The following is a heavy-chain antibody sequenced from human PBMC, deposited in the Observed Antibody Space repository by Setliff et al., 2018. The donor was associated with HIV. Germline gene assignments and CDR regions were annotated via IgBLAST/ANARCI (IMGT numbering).Heavy chain of an antibody. J-gene: IGHJ4*02. V-gene: IGHV1-3*01. CDR3: ARGTYCGGDCYSSLLASYYFDY. CDR2: INAGNGNT. D-gene: IGHD2-21*01. CDR1: GYTFTRYA. Sequence: ASVKVSCKASGYTFTRYAIHWVRQAPGQRLEWMGWINAGNGNTEYSQKFQGRVIITRDTSATTAYMELYSLRSEDTAVYYCARGTYCGGDCYSSLLASYYFDYWGQETRVTVSA.